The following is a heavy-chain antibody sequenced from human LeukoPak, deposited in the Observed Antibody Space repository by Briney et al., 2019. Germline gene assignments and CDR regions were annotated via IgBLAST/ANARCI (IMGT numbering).Heavy chain of an antibody. V-gene: IGHV4-59*01. CDR3: ARLPAPRITMVRGVTPPDV. Sequence: SETLSLTCTVSGGSISSYYWSWIRQPPGKGLEWIGYIYCSGSTNYNPSLKSRVTISVDTSKNQFSLKLSSVTAADTAVYYCARLPAPRITMVRGVTPPDVWGQGTTVTVSS. CDR1: GGSISSYY. D-gene: IGHD3-10*01. CDR2: IYCSGST. J-gene: IGHJ6*02.